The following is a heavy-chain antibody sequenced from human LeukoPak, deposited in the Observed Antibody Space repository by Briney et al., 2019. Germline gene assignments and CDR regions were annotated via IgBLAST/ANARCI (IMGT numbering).Heavy chain of an antibody. CDR1: GYTFTNNY. Sequence: ASVKVSCKASGYTFTNNYMHWVRQAPGQGLEWMGIINPSDGSTRYAQKFQGRVTMTEDTSTDTAYMELSSLRSEDTAVYYCATAYCGGDCFRGWFDPWGQGTLVTVSS. D-gene: IGHD2-21*02. V-gene: IGHV1-46*01. CDR3: ATAYCGGDCFRGWFDP. CDR2: INPSDGST. J-gene: IGHJ5*02.